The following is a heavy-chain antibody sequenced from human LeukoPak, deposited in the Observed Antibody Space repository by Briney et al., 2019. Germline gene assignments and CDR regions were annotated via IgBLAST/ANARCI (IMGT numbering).Heavy chain of an antibody. CDR3: ARTIRGY. CDR2: IKEDGSEK. V-gene: IGHV3-7*02. D-gene: IGHD3-10*01. Sequence: GGSLRLSCAASGFAFSNYWMSWVRQAPGKGLEWVANIKEDGSEKYYVDSVKGRFTISRDNAKNSLYLQMNSLRAEDTAVYYCARTIRGYWGQGTLVTVSS. CDR1: GFAFSNYW. J-gene: IGHJ4*02.